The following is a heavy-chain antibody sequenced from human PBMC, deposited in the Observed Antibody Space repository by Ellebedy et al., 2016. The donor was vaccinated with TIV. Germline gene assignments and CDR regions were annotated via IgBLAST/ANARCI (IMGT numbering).Heavy chain of an antibody. D-gene: IGHD5-18*01. CDR1: GGSISTDYY. CDR3: TRSRGYTVSHGMDV. V-gene: IGHV4-39*01. Sequence: MPSETLSLTCTVSGGSISTDYYWSWIRQPPGKEMELIGSIHYSGRTWYNPPLRSRVTILVDTSKNQLSLNLDLVTAADTAVYYCTRSRGYTVSHGMDVWGQGTSVTVSS. CDR2: IHYSGRT. J-gene: IGHJ6*02.